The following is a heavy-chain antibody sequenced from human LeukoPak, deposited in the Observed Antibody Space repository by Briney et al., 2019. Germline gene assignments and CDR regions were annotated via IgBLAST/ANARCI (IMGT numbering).Heavy chain of an antibody. CDR3: ARLISIHDAFDI. Sequence: PSETLSLTCTVSGGSVSSDTYYWSWIRQPPGRGLEWIGYIHNSGTTNYNPSLKSRVTISVDTSKNQFSLKLSSVTAADTAIYYCARLISIHDAFDIWGQGTLVTVSS. J-gene: IGHJ3*02. V-gene: IGHV4-61*01. CDR1: GGSVSSDTYY. CDR2: IHNSGTT. D-gene: IGHD3-3*02.